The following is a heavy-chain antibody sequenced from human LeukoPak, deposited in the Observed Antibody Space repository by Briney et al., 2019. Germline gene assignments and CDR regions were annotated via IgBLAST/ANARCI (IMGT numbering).Heavy chain of an antibody. CDR1: GFTFGDYA. D-gene: IGHD2-2*01. CDR3: TRTPWGYQLSNPLYYFDY. CDR2: IRSKAYGGTT. V-gene: IGHV3-49*04. J-gene: IGHJ4*02. Sequence: GGSLRLSCTASGFTFGDYAMSWVGQAPGKGLEWVGFIRSKAYGGTTEYAASVKGRFTISRDDSKSIAYLQMNSLKTEDTAVYYCTRTPWGYQLSNPLYYFDYWGQGTLVTVSS.